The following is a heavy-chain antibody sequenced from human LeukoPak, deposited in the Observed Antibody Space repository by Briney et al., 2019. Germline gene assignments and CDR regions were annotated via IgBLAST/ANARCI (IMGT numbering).Heavy chain of an antibody. V-gene: IGHV1-2*02. CDR2: INPNSGGT. J-gene: IGHJ4*02. Sequence: ASVKVSFTASGYTFTGYYMHWVRQAPGQGLEWMGWINPNSGGTNYAQKFQGRVTMTRDTSISTAYMELSRLRSDDTAVYYCARVGRSGYYLTYWGQGTLVTVSS. D-gene: IGHD3-22*01. CDR1: GYTFTGYY. CDR3: ARVGRSGYYLTY.